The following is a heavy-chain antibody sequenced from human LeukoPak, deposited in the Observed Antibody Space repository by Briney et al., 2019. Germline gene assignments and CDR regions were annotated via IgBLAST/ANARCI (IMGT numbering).Heavy chain of an antibody. CDR3: ARPRTGYSYEYYFDY. V-gene: IGHV3-21*01. J-gene: IGHJ4*02. CDR2: ISSSSSYI. CDR1: GFTFSSYS. D-gene: IGHD5-18*01. Sequence: GGSLRLSCAASGFTFSSYSMNWVRQAPGKGLEWVSSISSSSSYIYYADSVKGRFTISRDNAKNSLYLQMNSLRAEDTAVYYCARPRTGYSYEYYFDYWGQGTLVTVSS.